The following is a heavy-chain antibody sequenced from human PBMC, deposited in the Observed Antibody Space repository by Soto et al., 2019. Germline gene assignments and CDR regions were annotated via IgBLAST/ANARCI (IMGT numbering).Heavy chain of an antibody. Sequence: SETLSLTCAVSGYSISSAYYWNWVRQSPRKGLEWIGCVSYNAIPFSNPALKSRVTMTADASRNHFSLRLTSVTAADTATYFCARGVTGTLNYWGQGTLVTVSS. CDR1: GYSISSAYY. CDR3: ARGVTGTLNY. D-gene: IGHD1-20*01. V-gene: IGHV4-38-2*01. CDR2: VSYNAIP. J-gene: IGHJ4*02.